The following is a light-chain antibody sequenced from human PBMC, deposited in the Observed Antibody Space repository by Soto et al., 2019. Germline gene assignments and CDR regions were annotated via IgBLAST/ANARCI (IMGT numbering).Light chain of an antibody. J-gene: IGKJ2*01. CDR1: RSASTRY. CDR3: QQFGDSPPAFT. CDR2: GAS. V-gene: IGKV3-20*01. Sequence: ESMLTQSPGTLSLSPGERATLSCRASRSASTRYITWYQQKPGQAPRLLIYGASIRATGIPDRFSGSGSGTDFTLTISRLAAEDFAVYYCQQFGDSPPAFTFGQGTKLEI.